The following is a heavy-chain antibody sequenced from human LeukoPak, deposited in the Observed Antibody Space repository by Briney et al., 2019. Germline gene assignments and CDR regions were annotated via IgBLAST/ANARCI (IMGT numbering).Heavy chain of an antibody. J-gene: IGHJ4*02. D-gene: IGHD6-6*01. V-gene: IGHV3-21*01. CDR1: GFTFSSYS. CDR2: ISSSSSYI. Sequence: GGSLRLSCAASGFTFSSYSMNWVRQAPGKGLEWVSSISSSSSYIYYADSVKGRFTISRDNAKNSLCLQMNSLRAEDTAVYYCASKSSSSVTDYWGQGTLVTVSS. CDR3: ASKSSSSVTDY.